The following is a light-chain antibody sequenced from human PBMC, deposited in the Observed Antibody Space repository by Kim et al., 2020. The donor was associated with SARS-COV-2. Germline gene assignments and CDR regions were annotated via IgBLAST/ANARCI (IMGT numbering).Light chain of an antibody. CDR3: QQYSHWPLDT. Sequence: MTQSPSSLSVSVGDRVTLSCRASQGIDTYLAWYQQKPGQAPSLLIYGASTMATEIPSRFSGSGSGTDFTLIISSLQSEDFAVYYWQQYSHWPLDTCGQETKLE. V-gene: IGKV3-15*01. CDR2: GAS. J-gene: IGKJ2*01. CDR1: QGIDTY.